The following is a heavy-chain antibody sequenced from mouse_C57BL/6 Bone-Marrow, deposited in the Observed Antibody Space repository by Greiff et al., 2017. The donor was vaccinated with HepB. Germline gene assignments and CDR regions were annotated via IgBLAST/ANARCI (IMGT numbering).Heavy chain of an antibody. CDR2: IYPGGGYT. CDR1: GYTFTNYW. V-gene: IGHV1-63*01. J-gene: IGHJ2*01. CDR3: ARWRFPYYFHS. Sequence: VQLQQSGAELVRPGTSVRMSCKASGYTFTNYWIGWAKQRPGHGLEWIGDIYPGGGYTNYNEKFKGKATLTADKSSSTAYMQFSRLTSEDSAIYCCARWRFPYYFHSRGQGTTLPVSS.